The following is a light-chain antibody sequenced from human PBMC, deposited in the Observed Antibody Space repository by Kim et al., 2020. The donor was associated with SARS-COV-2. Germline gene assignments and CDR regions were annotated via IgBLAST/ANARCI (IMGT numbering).Light chain of an antibody. V-gene: IGLV2-11*01. CDR3: CSFAGNYFWV. Sequence: QSALTQPRSVSGSPGQSVTISCTGTSRDVGHYNYVSWYQQHPGKAPRVMIYDVTKRPSGVPDRFSGSKSGNTASLTISGLQAEDEADYYCCSFAGNYFWVFGGGTQLTVL. J-gene: IGLJ3*02. CDR1: SRDVGHYNY. CDR2: DVT.